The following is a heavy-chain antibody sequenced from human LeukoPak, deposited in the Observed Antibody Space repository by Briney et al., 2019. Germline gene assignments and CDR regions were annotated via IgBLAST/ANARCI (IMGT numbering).Heavy chain of an antibody. V-gene: IGHV3-7*01. Sequence: GGSLRLSCAASGFTFSTYWMTWVRQAPGKGLEWVANINQGGSESYYVDSVKGRFTISRDNAKNSLYLQMNSLRAEDTAVYYCARDWRDGYNYFDYWGQGTLVTVSS. D-gene: IGHD5-24*01. CDR2: INQGGSES. CDR1: GFTFSTYW. J-gene: IGHJ4*02. CDR3: ARDWRDGYNYFDY.